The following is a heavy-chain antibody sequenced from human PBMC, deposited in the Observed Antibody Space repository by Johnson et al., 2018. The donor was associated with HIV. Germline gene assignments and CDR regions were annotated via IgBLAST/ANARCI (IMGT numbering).Heavy chain of an antibody. D-gene: IGHD3-3*01. J-gene: IGHJ3*02. Sequence: VQLVESGGALVQPGGSLRLSCAASGFTVSSNYMSWVRQAPGTGLEWVSLIYSGGSTYYTDSVKGRFTISRDNAKNSLYLQMPSLRAEDTAMYYCARARSGAFDIWGQGTMVTVAS. V-gene: IGHV3-66*01. CDR1: GFTVSSNY. CDR3: ARARSGAFDI. CDR2: IYSGGST.